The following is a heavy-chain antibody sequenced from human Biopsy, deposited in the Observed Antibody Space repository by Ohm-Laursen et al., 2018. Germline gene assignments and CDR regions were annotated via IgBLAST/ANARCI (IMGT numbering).Heavy chain of an antibody. Sequence: SSVKVSCKAPGGTFSNYGVNWVRQAPGQGLEWMGWISAYNGHTKFARKFQDRATMTTDTSTTTAYMDLRSLRSDDTAVYYCARDPHGEGRDYGSYFDYWGQGTLVTVSS. D-gene: IGHD4-17*01. CDR2: ISAYNGHT. V-gene: IGHV1-18*01. J-gene: IGHJ4*02. CDR3: ARDPHGEGRDYGSYFDY. CDR1: GGTFSNYG.